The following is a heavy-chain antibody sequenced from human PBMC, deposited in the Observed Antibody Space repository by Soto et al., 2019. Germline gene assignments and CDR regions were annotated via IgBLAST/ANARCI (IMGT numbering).Heavy chain of an antibody. D-gene: IGHD2-15*01. CDR2: INHSGST. Sequence: SETLSLTCAVYGGSFSGYYWSWLRQPPGKGLEWIGEINHSGSTNYNPSLKSRVTISVDTSKNQFSLKLSSVTAADTAVYYCGGKVVVVAATRHAFDIWGQGTMVTVSS. CDR1: GGSFSGYY. V-gene: IGHV4-34*01. CDR3: GGKVVVVAATRHAFDI. J-gene: IGHJ3*02.